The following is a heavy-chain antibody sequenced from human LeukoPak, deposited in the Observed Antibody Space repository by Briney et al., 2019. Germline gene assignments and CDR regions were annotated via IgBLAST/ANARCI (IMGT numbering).Heavy chain of an antibody. Sequence: ASVKVSCKVSGYTLTELSMHWVRQAPGKGLEWMGGFNPEDGETIYAQTFQGRVTMTEDTSTDTAYMELSSLRSEDTAVYYCATDVYGSGSYSYYYYGMDVWGQGTTVTVSS. CDR2: FNPEDGET. D-gene: IGHD3-10*01. CDR1: GYTLTELS. J-gene: IGHJ6*02. V-gene: IGHV1-24*01. CDR3: ATDVYGSGSYSYYYYGMDV.